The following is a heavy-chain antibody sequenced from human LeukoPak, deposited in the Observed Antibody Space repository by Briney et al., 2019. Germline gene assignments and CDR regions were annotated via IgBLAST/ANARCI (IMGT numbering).Heavy chain of an antibody. Sequence: SVTVSFKASGGTFSSYAISWVRHAPGQGLEWMGGIIPIFGTANYAQKFQGRVTTTTDESTSTAYKELSSLRSSDTAVYYCAREGGSIAIFGVVNSDAFDIWGQGTMVIVSS. D-gene: IGHD3-3*01. V-gene: IGHV1-69*05. CDR1: GGTFSSYA. CDR2: IIPIFGTA. CDR3: AREGGSIAIFGVVNSDAFDI. J-gene: IGHJ3*02.